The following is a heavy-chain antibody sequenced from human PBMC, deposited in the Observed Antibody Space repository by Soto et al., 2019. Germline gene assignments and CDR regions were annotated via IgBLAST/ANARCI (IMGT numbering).Heavy chain of an antibody. Sequence: QVQLQESGPGLVKPSETLSLTCTVSGGSISSYYWSWIRQSPGKGLEWIGYIYYSGSTNYNPSLKSRVTISVDTSKTHSSLQLRSVTAADTAVYYCAREWSLSGRDDFDYWGQGTLLTASS. CDR2: IYYSGST. CDR1: GGSISSYY. CDR3: AREWSLSGRDDFDY. D-gene: IGHD3-9*01. V-gene: IGHV4-59*01. J-gene: IGHJ4*02.